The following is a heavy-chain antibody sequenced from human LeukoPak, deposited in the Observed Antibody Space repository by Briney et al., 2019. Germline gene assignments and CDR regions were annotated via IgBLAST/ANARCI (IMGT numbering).Heavy chain of an antibody. CDR1: GFTVRSNY. CDR3: ARARPGDY. Sequence: GGSLRLSCAASGFTVRSNYMSWVRQAPGKGLEWVSVIYSGGSTYYADSVKGRFTISRGNSKNTLYLQMNSLRAEDTAVYYCARARPGDYWGQGTLVTVSS. D-gene: IGHD6-6*01. J-gene: IGHJ4*02. V-gene: IGHV3-66*01. CDR2: IYSGGST.